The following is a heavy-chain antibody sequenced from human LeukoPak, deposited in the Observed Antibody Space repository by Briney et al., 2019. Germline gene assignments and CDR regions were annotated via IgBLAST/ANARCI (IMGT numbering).Heavy chain of an antibody. D-gene: IGHD2-2*01. CDR2: TYYRSTWYN. Sequence: SQTLSLTCAISGDSVSSNSVTWNWIRESPSRGLEWLGRTYYRSTWYNDYAVSVRGRITVNPDTSKNQFSLHLNSVTPEDTAVYYCARRLTQYDCFDPWGQGILVTVSS. J-gene: IGHJ5*02. CDR1: GDSVSSNSVT. V-gene: IGHV6-1*01. CDR3: ARRLTQYDCFDP.